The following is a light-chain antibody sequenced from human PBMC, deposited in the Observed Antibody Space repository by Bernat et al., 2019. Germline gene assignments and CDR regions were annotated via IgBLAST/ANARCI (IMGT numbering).Light chain of an antibody. J-gene: IGLJ2*01. CDR1: KLGDKY. Sequence: SSYLTHPPSLSFSPGQTASITCSGDKLGDKYACWYQQKPGQSPVLVIYQDSKRPSGIPERFSGSNSGNTATLTISGTQAMDEADYYCQAWDSSPGVLGGGTKLTVL. V-gene: IGLV3-1*01. CDR2: QDS. CDR3: QAWDSSPGV.